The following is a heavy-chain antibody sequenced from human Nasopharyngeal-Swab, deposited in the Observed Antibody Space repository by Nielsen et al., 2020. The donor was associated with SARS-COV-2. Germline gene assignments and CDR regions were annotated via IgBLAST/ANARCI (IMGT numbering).Heavy chain of an antibody. D-gene: IGHD6-13*01. CDR3: ARLSGSSWDFDL. CDR1: GFTLSSFW. V-gene: IGHV3-7*01. Sequence: GSLRLSCAASGFTLSSFWMTWVRQAPGKGLEWVANIKQDGSETYYVDSVKGRFTISRDNAKNSLYLQMNSLRADDTAVYYCARLSGSSWDFDLWGRGTLVTVSS. J-gene: IGHJ2*01. CDR2: IKQDGSET.